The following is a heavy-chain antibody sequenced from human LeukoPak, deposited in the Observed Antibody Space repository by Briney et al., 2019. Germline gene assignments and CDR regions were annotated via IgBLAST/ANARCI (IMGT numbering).Heavy chain of an antibody. D-gene: IGHD4-17*01. J-gene: IGHJ4*02. CDR2: TYFTGST. V-gene: IGHV4-31*03. CDR3: ARVSFTYGPLDS. Sequence: SETLSLTCNVSRGSISSGGHYWSWIRQRPGKGLEWLGYTYFTGSTYYNPSLQSRLIISADTSMTQFSLRLRSVTAADTAVYYCARVSFTYGPLDSWGPGILVTVSS. CDR1: RGSISSGGHY.